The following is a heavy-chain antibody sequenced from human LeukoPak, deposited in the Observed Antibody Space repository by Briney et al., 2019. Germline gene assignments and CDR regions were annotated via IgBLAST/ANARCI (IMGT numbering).Heavy chain of an antibody. CDR2: ISSRSSYI. CDR3: ARGVHYYDSSGYYTDAFDI. V-gene: IGHV3-21*01. CDR1: GFTFSSYS. Sequence: GGSLRLSCAASGFTFSSYSMNWVRQAPGKGLEWVSSISSRSSYIYYADSVKGRFTISRDNAKNSLYLQMNSLRAEDTAVYYCARGVHYYDSSGYYTDAFDIWGQGTMVAVSS. D-gene: IGHD3-22*01. J-gene: IGHJ3*02.